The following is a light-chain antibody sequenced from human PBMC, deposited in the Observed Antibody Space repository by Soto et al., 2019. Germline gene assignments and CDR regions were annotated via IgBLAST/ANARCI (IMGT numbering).Light chain of an antibody. CDR3: CSYTTSNTLV. Sequence: QSVLTQPASVSGSPGQSIAISCAGTSSDIGTYNHVSWYQQHPGKAPQLIIYEDINRPSGLSSRFSGSKSGNTASLTISGLQAEDEADYFCCSYTTSNTLVCGTGTKVTVL. CDR1: SSDIGTYNH. V-gene: IGLV2-14*01. CDR2: EDI. J-gene: IGLJ1*01.